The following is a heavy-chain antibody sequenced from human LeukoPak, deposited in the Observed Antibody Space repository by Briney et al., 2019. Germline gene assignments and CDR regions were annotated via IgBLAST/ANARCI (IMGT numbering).Heavy chain of an antibody. CDR2: IRYDGSDK. J-gene: IGHJ4*02. CDR1: GFTFRSYG. D-gene: IGHD3-3*01. V-gene: IGHV3-30*02. Sequence: GGSLRLSCAASGFTFRSYGMHWVRQAPGKGLEWVAFIRYDGSDKYYADSVKGRFTISRDNSKNTLYLQMNSLRAEDTAVYYCAKDSITIFGVVINDYWGQGTLVTVSS. CDR3: AKDSITIFGVVINDY.